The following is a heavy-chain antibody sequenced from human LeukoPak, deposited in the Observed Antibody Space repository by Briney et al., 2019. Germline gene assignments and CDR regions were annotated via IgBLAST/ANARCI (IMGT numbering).Heavy chain of an antibody. CDR2: IYSVGST. J-gene: IGHJ4*02. CDR1: GFTVSSNY. V-gene: IGHV3-53*01. Sequence: PGGSLRLSCAASGFTVSSNYMSWVRQAPGKGLEWVSVIYSVGSTYYADSVKGRFTVSRDNSKNTLFLQMNSLRAEDTAVYYCAKDGGLWVSAHWGDSWGRGTLVTVSS. CDR3: AKDGGLWVSAHWGDS. D-gene: IGHD7-27*01.